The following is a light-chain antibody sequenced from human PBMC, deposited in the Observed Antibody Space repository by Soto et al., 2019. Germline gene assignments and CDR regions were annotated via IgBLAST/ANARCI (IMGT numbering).Light chain of an antibody. Sequence: EIVLTQSPGTLSLSPGERATLSCRASQSVSSNYLAWYQQKPGQAPRLLIYGASSRATGVPDGFSASGSGTDFTLTISRLEPEDFAVYYCQQYGGSPRVAFGQGTKVEIK. CDR3: QQYGGSPRVA. V-gene: IGKV3-20*01. CDR2: GAS. J-gene: IGKJ1*01. CDR1: QSVSSNY.